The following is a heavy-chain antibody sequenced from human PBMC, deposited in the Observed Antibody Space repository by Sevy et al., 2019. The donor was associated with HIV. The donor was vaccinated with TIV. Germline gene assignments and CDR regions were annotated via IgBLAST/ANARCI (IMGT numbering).Heavy chain of an antibody. D-gene: IGHD3-22*01. CDR1: GFTFSSYA. V-gene: IGHV3-23*01. J-gene: IGHJ4*02. CDR2: ISGSGYLT. Sequence: GGSLRLSCAASGFTFSSYAMSWVRQAPGKGLEWVSAISGSGYLTHYTDSVKGRFTISRDNSKNTLYLQMNSLRAEDTAVHYCAKEGGGYYYDSSGLFDYWGQGTLVTVSS. CDR3: AKEGGGYYYDSSGLFDY.